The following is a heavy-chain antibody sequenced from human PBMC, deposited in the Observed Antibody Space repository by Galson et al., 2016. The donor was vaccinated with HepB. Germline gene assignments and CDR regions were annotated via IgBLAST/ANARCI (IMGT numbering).Heavy chain of an antibody. V-gene: IGHV1-2*02. Sequence: SVKVSCKASGYTLADYYLHWLRQAPGQGLEWVGWINPKSGATDNAQKFQGRVTMTRDTSISTAYMDLRSLTSDDTAVYYCARVSGGVEYGSKTSCYSFDYWGQGAQVTVSS. D-gene: IGHD2-2*01. CDR2: INPKSGAT. J-gene: IGHJ4*02. CDR1: GYTLADYY. CDR3: ARVSGGVEYGSKTSCYSFDY.